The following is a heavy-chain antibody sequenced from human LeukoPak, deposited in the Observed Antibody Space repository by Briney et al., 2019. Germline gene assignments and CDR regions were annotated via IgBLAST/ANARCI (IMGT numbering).Heavy chain of an antibody. D-gene: IGHD3-10*01. Sequence: PGGSLRLSCAASGFTFSSYGMHWVRQAPGKGLEWVAFIRYDGSNKYYADSVKGRFTISRDNSKNTLYLQMNSLRAEDTAVYYCAKDHTMVRGVIITVAIPCYMDVWGKGTTVTISS. CDR3: AKDHTMVRGVIITVAIPCYMDV. J-gene: IGHJ6*03. V-gene: IGHV3-30*02. CDR1: GFTFSSYG. CDR2: IRYDGSNK.